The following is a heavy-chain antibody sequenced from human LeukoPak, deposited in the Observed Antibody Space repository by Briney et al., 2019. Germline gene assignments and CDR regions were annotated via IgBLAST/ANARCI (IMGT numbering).Heavy chain of an antibody. CDR3: ARINYYGSGSYYKGYFDY. Sequence: ASVKVSCKASGYTSTGYYMHWVRQAPGQGLEWMGWINPNSGGTNYAQKFQGRVTMTRDTSISTAYMELSRLRSDDTAVYYCARINYYGSGSYYKGYFDYWGQGTLVTVSS. CDR1: GYTSTGYY. J-gene: IGHJ4*02. CDR2: INPNSGGT. V-gene: IGHV1-2*02. D-gene: IGHD3-10*01.